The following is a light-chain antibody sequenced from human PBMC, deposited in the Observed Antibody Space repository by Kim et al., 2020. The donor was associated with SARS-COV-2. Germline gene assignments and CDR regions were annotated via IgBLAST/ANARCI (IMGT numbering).Light chain of an antibody. J-gene: IGLJ2*01. Sequence: SYELTQPPSVSVSPGQTASITCSGDKLDDKYVAWYQQKPGQSPVLIIYQDAKPPSGIPERFSGSNSGNTASLTISGTQALDESDYYCQAWDSGTAGVFGGGTQLTVL. CDR1: KLDDKY. CDR3: QAWDSGTAGV. V-gene: IGLV3-1*01. CDR2: QDA.